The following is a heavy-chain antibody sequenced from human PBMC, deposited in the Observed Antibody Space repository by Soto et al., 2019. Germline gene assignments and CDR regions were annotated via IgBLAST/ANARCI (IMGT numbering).Heavy chain of an antibody. CDR1: GGSISSGDYY. J-gene: IGHJ4*02. D-gene: IGHD5-12*01. V-gene: IGHV4-30-4*01. CDR3: ARWLGYGPHFDY. CDR2: IFYSGSS. Sequence: SETLSLTCTVSGGSISSGDYYWSWIRQPPGKGLEWIGYIFYSGSSYYNPSLKSRVTISVDTSKNQFSLKLGSVTAADTAVYYCARWLGYGPHFDYWGQGTLVTVSS.